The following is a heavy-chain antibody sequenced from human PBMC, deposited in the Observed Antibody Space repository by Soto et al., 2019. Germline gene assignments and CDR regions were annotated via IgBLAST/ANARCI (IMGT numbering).Heavy chain of an antibody. Sequence: PGGSLRLSCEASGFSFTHYTINWVRQAPGKGLEWVAVMSYDGTNEYYADSVKGRHIISRDNAKNSLYLQMNSLRDEDTAIYYCVRGGGGGQFDLWGQGTVVTVSS. CDR2: MSYDGTNE. D-gene: IGHD2-15*01. CDR3: VRGGGGGQFDL. CDR1: GFSFTHYT. V-gene: IGHV3-30*04. J-gene: IGHJ5*02.